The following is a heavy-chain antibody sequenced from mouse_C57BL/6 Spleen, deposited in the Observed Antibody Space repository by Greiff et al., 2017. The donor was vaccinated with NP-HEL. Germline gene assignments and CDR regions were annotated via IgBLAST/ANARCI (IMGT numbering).Heavy chain of an antibody. CDR2: ISDGGSYT. CDR1: GFTFSSYA. D-gene: IGHD2-1*01. Sequence: EVQRVESGGGLVKPGGSLKLSCAASGFTFSSYAMSWVRQTPEKRLEWVATISDGGSYTYYPDNVKGRFTISRDNAKNNLYQQMSQLKSEDTAMYYCAREGANYDFDYWGQGTTLTVSS. J-gene: IGHJ2*01. CDR3: AREGANYDFDY. V-gene: IGHV5-4*01.